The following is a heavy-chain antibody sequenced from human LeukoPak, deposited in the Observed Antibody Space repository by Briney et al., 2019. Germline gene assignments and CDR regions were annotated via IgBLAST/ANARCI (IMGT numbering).Heavy chain of an antibody. CDR1: GFTFSSYE. J-gene: IGHJ4*02. CDR2: ISSSGSTI. Sequence: SGGSLRLSCAASGFTFSSYEMNWVRQAPGKGLEWVSYISSSGSTIYYADSVKGRFTISRDNAKNSLYLQMNSLRAEDTAVYYCARGLDYYDSSQPIDYWGQGTLFTVSS. CDR3: ARGLDYYDSSQPIDY. D-gene: IGHD3-22*01. V-gene: IGHV3-48*03.